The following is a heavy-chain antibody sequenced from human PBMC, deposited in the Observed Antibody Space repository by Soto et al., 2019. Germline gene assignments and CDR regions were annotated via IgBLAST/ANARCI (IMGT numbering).Heavy chain of an antibody. CDR3: ARATLGTNDAFDV. D-gene: IGHD1-1*01. CDR1: GYRFTNYA. Sequence: QVQLVQSGAEVRKPGASVKVSCKASGYRFTNYAMHWVRQAPGQRLEWMGWINTVSGNTKYAQNFQGRISSTRYTSASTAYMELSSLRSEDTAVYYCARATLGTNDAFDVWGQGTLVTVSS. CDR2: INTVSGNT. J-gene: IGHJ3*01. V-gene: IGHV1-3*04.